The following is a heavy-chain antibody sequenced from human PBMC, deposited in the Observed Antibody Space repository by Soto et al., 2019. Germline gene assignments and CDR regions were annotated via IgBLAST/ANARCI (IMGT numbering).Heavy chain of an antibody. J-gene: IGHJ1*01. D-gene: IGHD6-13*01. Sequence: SETLSLTCTVSGGPISSFYWSWIRQPPGKGLEWIGYIYYNGNTNYNPSLKSRVTISVDTSKNQISLKLNSLFLQMNSLRVDDTAVYYCARWEYYSSTWTLRDWGQGTLVTVSS. CDR2: IYYNGNT. CDR3: DTAVYYCARWEYYSSTWTLRD. CDR1: GGPISSFY. V-gene: IGHV4-59*01.